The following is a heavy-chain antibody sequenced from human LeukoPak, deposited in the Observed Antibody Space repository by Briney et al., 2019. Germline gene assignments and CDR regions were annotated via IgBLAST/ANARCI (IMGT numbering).Heavy chain of an antibody. D-gene: IGHD3-3*01. CDR2: IIPIFGTA. Sequence: GASVKVSCKASGGTFSSYAISWVRQAPGQGLEWMGGIIPIFGTANYAQKFQGRVTITTDESTSTAYMELSSLRSEDTAVYYCARDSVIRFLEWLSGADYYYYMDVWGKGTTVTVSS. J-gene: IGHJ6*03. CDR3: ARDSVIRFLEWLSGADYYYYMDV. V-gene: IGHV1-69*05. CDR1: GGTFSSYA.